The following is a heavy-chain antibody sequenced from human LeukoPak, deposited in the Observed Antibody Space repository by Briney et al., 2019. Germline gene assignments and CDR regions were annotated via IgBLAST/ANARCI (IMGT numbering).Heavy chain of an antibody. Sequence: GGSLRLSCAASGFTFSSYSMNWVPEAPGKGLEWVSSISSSSSYIYYADSVKGRFTISRDNAKNSLYLQMNSLRAEDTAVYYCARDLTVGATVRYFDYWGQGTLVTVSS. CDR1: GFTFSSYS. J-gene: IGHJ4*02. CDR3: ARDLTVGATVRYFDY. V-gene: IGHV3-21*01. CDR2: ISSSSSYI. D-gene: IGHD1-26*01.